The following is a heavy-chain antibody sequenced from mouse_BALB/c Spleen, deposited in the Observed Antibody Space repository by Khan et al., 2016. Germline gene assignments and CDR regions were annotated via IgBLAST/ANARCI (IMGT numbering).Heavy chain of an antibody. CDR3: ARKGSRKSYTIDY. V-gene: IGHV5-17*02. CDR1: GFTFSSFG. Sequence: EVELVESGGGLVQPGGSRKLSCAASGFTFSSFGMHWVRQAPEKGLEWVAYISSGSSTIYYADTVKGRFTISRDNPKNTLTLQMTSLRYEDSAMYYRARKGSRKSYTIDYRGLGTSVTVSS. CDR2: ISSGSSTI. J-gene: IGHJ4*01.